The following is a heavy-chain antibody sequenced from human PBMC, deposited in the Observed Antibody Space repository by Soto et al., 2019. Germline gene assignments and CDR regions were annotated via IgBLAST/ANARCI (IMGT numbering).Heavy chain of an antibody. J-gene: IGHJ6*02. Sequence: SETLSLTCTVSGASITNYYWSWIRQPPGKGLEWIAYIYYSGSTNYNPSLKSRVTISIDTSRTQFSLKLSSVTAADTAMYYCARSMDTGYYYYGMDVWGPGTTVTVSS. CDR2: IYYSGST. CDR3: ARSMDTGYYYYGMDV. CDR1: GASITNYY. V-gene: IGHV4-59*01.